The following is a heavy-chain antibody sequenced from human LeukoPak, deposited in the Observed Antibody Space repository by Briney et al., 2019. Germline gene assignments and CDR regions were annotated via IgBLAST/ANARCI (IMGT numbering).Heavy chain of an antibody. CDR3: ARVGTVLDGGY. J-gene: IGHJ4*02. V-gene: IGHV4-59*01. Sequence: SETLSLTCTVYGGSITSDYWSWIRQPPGKGLDWIGYIYYSGGTNYNPSHKSRVTISVDTSKKQFSLKLSSVTAADTAVYYCARVGTVLDGGYWGQGILVTVSS. CDR2: IYYSGGT. D-gene: IGHD1-7*01. CDR1: GGSITSDY.